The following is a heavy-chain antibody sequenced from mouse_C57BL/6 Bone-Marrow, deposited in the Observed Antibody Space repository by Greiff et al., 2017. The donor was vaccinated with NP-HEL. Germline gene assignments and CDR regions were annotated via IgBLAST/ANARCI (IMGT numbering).Heavy chain of an antibody. CDR3: ARRYGNYWAMDY. J-gene: IGHJ4*01. CDR2: INPNNGGT. Sequence: EVQLQESGPELVKPGASVKIPCKASGYTFTDYNMDWVKQSHGKSLEWIGDINPNNGGTIYNQKFKGKATLTVDKSSSTAYMELRSLTSEDTAVYYCARRYGNYWAMDYWGQGTSVTVSS. CDR1: GYTFTDYN. V-gene: IGHV1-18*01. D-gene: IGHD2-10*02.